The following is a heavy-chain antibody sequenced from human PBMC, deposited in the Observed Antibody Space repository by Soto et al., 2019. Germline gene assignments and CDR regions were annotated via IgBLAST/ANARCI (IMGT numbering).Heavy chain of an antibody. Sequence: SETLSLTCAVYGGSFSGYYWSWIRQPPGKGLEWIGYIYYSGSTYYNPSLKSRVTISVDTSKNQFSLKLSSVTAADTAVYYCARDTMVRGVARYGMDVWGQGTTVTGSS. CDR2: IYYSGST. V-gene: IGHV4-34*09. J-gene: IGHJ6*02. CDR1: GGSFSGYY. CDR3: ARDTMVRGVARYGMDV. D-gene: IGHD3-10*01.